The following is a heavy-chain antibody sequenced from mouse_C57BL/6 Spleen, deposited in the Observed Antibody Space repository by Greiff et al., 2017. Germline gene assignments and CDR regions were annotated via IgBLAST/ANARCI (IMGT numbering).Heavy chain of an antibody. D-gene: IGHD1-1*01. CDR2: ISSGGSYT. CDR3: ARGHYGSSYWYFEV. Sequence: EVKLMESGGDLVKPGGSLKLSCAASGFTFSSYGMSWVRQTPDKRLEWVATISSGGSYTYYPDSVKGRFTISRDNAKNTLYLQMSSLKSEDTAMFYCARGHYGSSYWYFEVWGTGTTVTVSS. CDR1: GFTFSSYG. V-gene: IGHV5-6*01. J-gene: IGHJ1*03.